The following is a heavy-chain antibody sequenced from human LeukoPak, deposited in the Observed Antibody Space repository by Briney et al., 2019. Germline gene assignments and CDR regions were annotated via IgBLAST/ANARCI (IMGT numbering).Heavy chain of an antibody. D-gene: IGHD4-17*01. CDR3: ARDKDYAARD. Sequence: SVKVSCKASGGTFSSYAISWVRQAPGQGLEWMGGIIPIFGTANYAQKFQGRVTITADESTSTVYMELATLRSEDAAVFFCARDKDYAARDWGQGTLVTVAS. CDR1: GGTFSSYA. CDR2: IIPIFGTA. V-gene: IGHV1-69*13. J-gene: IGHJ4*02.